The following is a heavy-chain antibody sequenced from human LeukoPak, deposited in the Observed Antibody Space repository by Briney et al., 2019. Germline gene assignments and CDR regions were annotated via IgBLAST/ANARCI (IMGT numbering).Heavy chain of an antibody. V-gene: IGHV1-18*04. J-gene: IGHJ5*02. CDR3: ARGEGVAARQSWFDP. CDR2: ISPYNGNT. Sequence: ASVKVSCKASGYTFTGYYMHWVRQAPGQGLEWMGWISPYNGNTNYAQKFQGRVTMTTDTSTSTAYMELRSLKSDDTAVYYCARGEGVAARQSWFDPWGQGTLVTVSS. D-gene: IGHD6-6*01. CDR1: GYTFTGYY.